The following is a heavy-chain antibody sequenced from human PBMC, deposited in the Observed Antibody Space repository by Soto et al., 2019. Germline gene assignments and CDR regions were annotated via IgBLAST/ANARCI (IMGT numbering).Heavy chain of an antibody. Sequence: QVQLVQSGAEVKKPGASVKVSCKASGYTFTSYGISWVRQAPGQGLEWMGWISAYDGNTNYAQKLQGRVTMTRDTVTSTDYMELRSLRSDDTAVYYCARGGHTRITIYRNWFDPWGQGTLVTVSS. D-gene: IGHD3-3*01. J-gene: IGHJ5*02. V-gene: IGHV1-18*04. CDR2: ISAYDGNT. CDR1: GYTFTSYG. CDR3: ARGGHTRITIYRNWFDP.